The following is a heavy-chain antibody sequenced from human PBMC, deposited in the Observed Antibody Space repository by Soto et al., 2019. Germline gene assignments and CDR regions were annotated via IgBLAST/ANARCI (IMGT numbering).Heavy chain of an antibody. V-gene: IGHV2-70*01. CDR1: GFSLSTSGMC. D-gene: IGHD6-25*01. Sequence: SGPTLVNPTQTLTLTCTFSGFSLSTSGMCVSWIRQPPGKALEWLALIDWDDDKYYSTSLKTRLTISKDTSKNPVVLTMTNMEWLAVKSYNGRNTDKAATLKGRFALSTDNAKNSLYLRMNSLTAEDTAVYYCVRDRLAVAVDSCWFDRWGQGTLVIVSS. CDR3: RNTDKAATLKGRFALSTDNAKNSLYLRMNSLTAEDTAVYYCVRDRLAVAVDSCWFDR. J-gene: IGHJ5*02. CDR2: IDWDDDK.